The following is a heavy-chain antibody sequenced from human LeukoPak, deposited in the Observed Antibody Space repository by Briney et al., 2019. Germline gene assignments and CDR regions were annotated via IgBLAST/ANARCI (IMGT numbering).Heavy chain of an antibody. Sequence: SQTLSLTCTVSGGSISSGSYYWSWIRQPAGKGLEWIGHIYTSGSTNYNPSLKSRFTISVDTSKNQFSLKLSSVSAADTAVYYCAREDYYDSSGYPILSAFDIWGQGTMVTVSS. CDR2: IYTSGST. D-gene: IGHD3-22*01. CDR1: GGSISSGSYY. CDR3: AREDYYDSSGYPILSAFDI. J-gene: IGHJ3*02. V-gene: IGHV4-61*09.